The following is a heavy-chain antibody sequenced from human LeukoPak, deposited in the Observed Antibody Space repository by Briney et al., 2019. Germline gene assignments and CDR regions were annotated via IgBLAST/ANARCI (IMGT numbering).Heavy chain of an antibody. D-gene: IGHD3-22*01. CDR1: GFIFSSYG. CDR2: IWYDGSNK. V-gene: IGHV3-33*01. Sequence: PGGSLRLSCVTSGFIFSSYGIHWVRQAPGKGLEWVAVIWYDGSNKYYADSVKGRFTISRDNSKNTLYLQMNSLRAEDTAVYYCAREVVDYYDSSGYANYYYYGMDVWGQGTTVTVSS. CDR3: AREVVDYYDSSGYANYYYYGMDV. J-gene: IGHJ6*02.